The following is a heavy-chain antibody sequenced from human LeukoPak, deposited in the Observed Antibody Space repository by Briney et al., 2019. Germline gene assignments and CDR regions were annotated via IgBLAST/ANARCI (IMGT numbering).Heavy chain of an antibody. CDR1: GYTFTRYG. J-gene: IGHJ4*02. CDR3: ARDQAAGTGYFGFDY. V-gene: IGHV1-18*01. CDR2: ISAYNGNT. Sequence: ASVKVSCKASGYTFTRYGISWVRQAPGQGLEWMGWISAYNGNTNYAQKLQGRVTMTTDTSTSTAYMELRSLRSDDTAVYYCARDQAAGTGYFGFDYWGQGTLGTVSS. D-gene: IGHD6-13*01.